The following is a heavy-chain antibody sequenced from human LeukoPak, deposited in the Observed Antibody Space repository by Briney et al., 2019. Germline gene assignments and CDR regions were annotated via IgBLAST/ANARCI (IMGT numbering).Heavy chain of an antibody. CDR3: GKTTVGYSSGQKPAWPVDY. D-gene: IGHD5-18*01. J-gene: IGHJ4*02. V-gene: IGHV3-23*01. CDR1: GFTFGSHA. Sequence: GGSLRLSCEASGFTFGSHAMYWVRQAPGKGLEWVAGIFGSGGSPHYADSVEGRFTISRDNPRNTVYLQINSLRDEDTAVYYCGKTTVGYSSGQKPAWPVDYWGQGTLVTVSS. CDR2: IFGSGGSP.